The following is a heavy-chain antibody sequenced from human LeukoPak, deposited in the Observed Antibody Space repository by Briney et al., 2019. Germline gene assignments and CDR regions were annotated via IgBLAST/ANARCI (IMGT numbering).Heavy chain of an antibody. V-gene: IGHV4-59*01. D-gene: IGHD3-10*01. CDR1: GGSISSYY. CDR2: IYYSGSP. Sequence: PSETLSLTCAVYGGSISSYYWSWIRQPPGKGLEWIGYIYYSGSPNYNPSLKSRVTVSVDTSKNQFSLKLSSVTAADTAVYFCAGGSTMIRGAADYWGQGTLVTVSS. J-gene: IGHJ4*01. CDR3: AGGSTMIRGAADY.